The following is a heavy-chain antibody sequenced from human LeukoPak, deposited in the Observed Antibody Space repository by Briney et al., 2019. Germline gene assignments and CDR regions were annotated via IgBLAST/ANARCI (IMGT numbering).Heavy chain of an antibody. CDR3: TRDRDGKDY. V-gene: IGHV3-7*01. Sequence: GGSLRLSCEVSGFTFRSYWMGWVRQAPGKGLEWVANIKHDGRDKFYLDSVKGRFTISRDNAKNSLYLQMDSLRVEDTAVYYCTRDRDGKDYWGQGTLVTVSS. CDR2: IKHDGRDK. J-gene: IGHJ4*02. D-gene: IGHD5-24*01. CDR1: GFTFRSYW.